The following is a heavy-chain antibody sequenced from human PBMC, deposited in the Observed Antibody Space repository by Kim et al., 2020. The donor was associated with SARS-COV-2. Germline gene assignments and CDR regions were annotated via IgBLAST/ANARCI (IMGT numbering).Heavy chain of an antibody. V-gene: IGHV1-8*01. CDR1: GYTFTSYD. D-gene: IGHD6-13*01. CDR2: MNPNSGNT. CDR3: ATGFRAAAGPFYYYYYMDV. Sequence: ASVKVSCKASGYTFTSYDINWVRQATGQGLEWRGWMNPNSGNTGYAQKFQGRVTMTRNTSISTAYMELSSLRSEDTAVYYCATGFRAAAGPFYYYYYMDVSGKATPVTVSS. J-gene: IGHJ6*03.